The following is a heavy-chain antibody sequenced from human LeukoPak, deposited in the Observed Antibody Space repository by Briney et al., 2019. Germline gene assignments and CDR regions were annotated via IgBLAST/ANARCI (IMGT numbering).Heavy chain of an antibody. D-gene: IGHD3-3*01. Sequence: SETLSLTCAVYGESFSGYFWNWIRQPPGKGLEWIGEINHSGSTSNHNPSLKSRVTMSVDTSKNQFSLKLSSVTAADTAVYYCARVDFWSGRGYWGQGTLVTVSS. J-gene: IGHJ4*02. CDR3: ARVDFWSGRGY. CDR1: GESFSGYF. CDR2: INHSGSTS. V-gene: IGHV4-34*01.